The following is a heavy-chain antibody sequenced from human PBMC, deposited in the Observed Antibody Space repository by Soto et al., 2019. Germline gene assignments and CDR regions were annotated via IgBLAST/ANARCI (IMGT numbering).Heavy chain of an antibody. D-gene: IGHD6-13*01. V-gene: IGHV4-30-4*02. Sequence: SETLSLTCTVSGGSISSGDYYWSWIRQPPGKGLEWIGYIYYSGSTYYNPSLKSRVTISVDTSKNQFSLKLSSVTAADTAVYYCARQQAGTGVDYWGQGTLVTVSS. J-gene: IGHJ4*02. CDR1: GGSISSGDYY. CDR2: IYYSGST. CDR3: ARQQAGTGVDY.